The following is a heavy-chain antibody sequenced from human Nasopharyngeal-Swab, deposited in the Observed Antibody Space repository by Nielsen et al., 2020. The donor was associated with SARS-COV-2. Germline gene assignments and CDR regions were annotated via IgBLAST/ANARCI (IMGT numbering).Heavy chain of an antibody. V-gene: IGHV4-31*02. D-gene: IGHD3-3*01. Sequence: PGKGLEWIGYIYYSGSTYYNPSLKSRATISVDTSKNQFSLKLSSVTAADTAVYYCARAPRITIFGVVQAFDIWGQGTMVTVSS. J-gene: IGHJ3*02. CDR2: IYYSGST. CDR3: ARAPRITIFGVVQAFDI.